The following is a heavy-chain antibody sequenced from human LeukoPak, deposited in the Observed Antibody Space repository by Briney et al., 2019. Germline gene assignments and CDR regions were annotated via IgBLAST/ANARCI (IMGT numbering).Heavy chain of an antibody. CDR2: MNPNSGNT. CDR3: ARFDWNYVAGY. V-gene: IGHV1-8*02. CDR1: GYTFTGYY. D-gene: IGHD1-7*01. J-gene: IGHJ4*02. Sequence: GASVKVSCKASGYTFTGYYMHWVRQAPGQGLEWMGWMNPNSGNTGYAQKFQGRVTMTRNTSITTAYMELSSLRSEDTAVYYCARFDWNYVAGYWGQGTLVTVSS.